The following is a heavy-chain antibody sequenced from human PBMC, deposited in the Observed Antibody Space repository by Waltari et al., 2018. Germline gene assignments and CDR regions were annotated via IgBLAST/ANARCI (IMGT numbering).Heavy chain of an antibody. CDR1: GYIFINYY. Sequence: QVVLVQSGAEVKKPGASVKVSCKASGYIFINYYLHWVRQAPGQGPEWMGWVNPDTGNTNYAHKFRGRVTMTWDTSSNKAFMDLSDLKSDDTAVYYCVRDRTTVAARPGDYWGQGTLVTVSS. CDR2: VNPDTGNT. D-gene: IGHD6-6*01. CDR3: VRDRTTVAARPGDY. V-gene: IGHV1-2*07. J-gene: IGHJ4*02.